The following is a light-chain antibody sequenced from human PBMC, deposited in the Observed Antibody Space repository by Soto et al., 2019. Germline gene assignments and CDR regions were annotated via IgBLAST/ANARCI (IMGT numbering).Light chain of an antibody. CDR1: QDISAW. CDR2: KAT. Sequence: DIQMTQSPSTLSASVGDIVTITCRASQDISAWLAWYQQKPGKPPKLVIYKATALETGVPSRFMGSGSGTEFTLTISSLEPYDFALYYCQQYSAFPRTFGQGTKVE. CDR3: QQYSAFPRT. J-gene: IGKJ1*01. V-gene: IGKV1-5*03.